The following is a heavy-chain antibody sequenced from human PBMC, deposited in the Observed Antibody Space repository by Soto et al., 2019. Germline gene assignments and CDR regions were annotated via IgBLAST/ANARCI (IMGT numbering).Heavy chain of an antibody. CDR1: GGTFRSYA. CDR2: IIPIFGTA. V-gene: IGHV1-69*05. CDR3: ARVAITLVRGVSFYYYYGMDV. D-gene: IGHD3-10*01. J-gene: IGHJ6*02. Sequence: SVKVSCKASGGTFRSYAISWVRQAPGQGLEWMGGIIPIFGTANYAQKLQGRVTMTTDTATSTAYMELRSLRSDDTAVYYCARVAITLVRGVSFYYYYGMDVWGQGTTVTVSS.